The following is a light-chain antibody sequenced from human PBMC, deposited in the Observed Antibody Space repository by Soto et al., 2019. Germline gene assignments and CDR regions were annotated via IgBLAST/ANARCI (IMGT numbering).Light chain of an antibody. V-gene: IGLV2-14*01. J-gene: IGLJ1*01. CDR3: SSYTSSTTYV. CDR2: EVS. CDR1: TSDVGEYNY. Sequence: QSVLTQPASVSGSPGQSITISCTGTTSDVGEYNYVSWYQQVPGKAPKVIIYEVSSRPAGVSTRSSGSKSGNTASLTISGLQAEDEADYYCSSYTSSTTYVFGTGTKVTVL.